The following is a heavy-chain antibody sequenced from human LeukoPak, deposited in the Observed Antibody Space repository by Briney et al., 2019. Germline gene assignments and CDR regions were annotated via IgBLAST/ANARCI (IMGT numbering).Heavy chain of an antibody. CDR1: GFTFSSYG. V-gene: IGHV3-30*18. J-gene: IGHJ4*02. CDR3: AKELRFLEWLLFN. CDR2: ISYDGSNK. Sequence: GGSLRLSCAASGFTFSSYGMHWVRQAPGKGLEWVAVISYDGSNKYYADSVKGRFTISRDNSKNTLYLQMNSLRAEDTAVYYCAKELRFLEWLLFNRGQGTLVTVSS. D-gene: IGHD3-3*01.